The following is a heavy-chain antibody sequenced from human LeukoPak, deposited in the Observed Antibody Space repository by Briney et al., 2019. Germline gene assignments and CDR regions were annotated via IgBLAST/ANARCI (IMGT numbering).Heavy chain of an antibody. CDR3: ATAPIVVVPAAMRY. CDR1: GGTFSSYA. D-gene: IGHD2-2*01. CDR2: IIPILGIA. V-gene: IGHV1-69*04. Sequence: ASVKVSCKASGGTFSSYAISWVRQAPGQGLEWMGRIIPILGIANYAQKFRGRVTITADTSTDTAYMELSSLRSEDTAVYYCATAPIVVVPAAMRYWGQGALVTVSS. J-gene: IGHJ4*02.